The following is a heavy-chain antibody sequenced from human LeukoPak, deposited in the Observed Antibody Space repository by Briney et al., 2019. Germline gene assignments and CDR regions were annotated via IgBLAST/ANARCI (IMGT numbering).Heavy chain of an antibody. Sequence: SETLSLTCTVSGGSISSYYWSWIRQPPGKGLEWIGYIYYSGSTNYNPSLKSRVTISVDTSKNQFSLKLSSVTAADTAVYYCARGRYGDSRLIFDYWGQGTLVTVSS. CDR3: ARGRYGDSRLIFDY. CDR1: GGSISSYY. CDR2: IYYSGST. D-gene: IGHD4-17*01. J-gene: IGHJ4*02. V-gene: IGHV4-59*01.